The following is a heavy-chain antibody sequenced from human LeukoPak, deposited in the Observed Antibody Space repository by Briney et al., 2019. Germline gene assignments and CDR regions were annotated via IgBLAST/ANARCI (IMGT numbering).Heavy chain of an antibody. D-gene: IGHD6-13*01. V-gene: IGHV1-46*01. CDR1: GYTFTSYY. CDR3: ARDQEQQRGDWFDP. CDR2: INPSGGST. Sequence: GASVKVSCKASGYTFTSYYMHWVRQAPGQGLEWMGIINPSGGSTSYAQKLQGRVTMTTDTSTSTAYMELRSLRSDDTAVYYCARDQEQQRGDWFDPWGQGTLVTVSS. J-gene: IGHJ5*02.